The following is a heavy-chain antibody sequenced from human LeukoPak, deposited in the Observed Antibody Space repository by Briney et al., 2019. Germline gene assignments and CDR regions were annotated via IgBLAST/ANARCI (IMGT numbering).Heavy chain of an antibody. V-gene: IGHV3-30-3*01. CDR2: ISYDGSNK. Sequence: GRSLRLSCAASGFTFRSYAMHWVRQAPGKGLEWVAVISYDGSNKYYADSVKGRFTISRDNSKNTLYLQMNSLRAEDTAVYYCARDAGSSGYYGMDVWGQGTTVTVSS. CDR3: ARDAGSSGYYGMDV. CDR1: GFTFRSYA. J-gene: IGHJ6*02. D-gene: IGHD3-22*01.